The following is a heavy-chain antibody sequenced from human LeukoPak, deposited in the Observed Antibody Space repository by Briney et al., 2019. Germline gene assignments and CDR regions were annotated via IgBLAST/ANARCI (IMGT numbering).Heavy chain of an antibody. Sequence: SETLSLTCAVYGGSFSGYYWSWIRQPPGKGLEWIGEINHSGSTNYNPSLKSRVTISVDTTKNQFSLKLSSVTAADTAVYYCARGRYSYGDNWFDPWGQGTLVTVSS. CDR1: GGSFSGYY. CDR3: ARGRYSYGDNWFDP. V-gene: IGHV4-34*01. CDR2: INHSGST. J-gene: IGHJ5*02. D-gene: IGHD5-18*01.